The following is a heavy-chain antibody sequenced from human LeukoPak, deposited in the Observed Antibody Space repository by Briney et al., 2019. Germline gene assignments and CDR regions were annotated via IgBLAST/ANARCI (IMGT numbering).Heavy chain of an antibody. J-gene: IGHJ6*03. V-gene: IGHV4-4*07. CDR2: IYSSGNT. Sequence: SETLSLTXTVSGGSISSYYWSWIRQPAGRGLEWIGRIYSSGNTNYNPSLKSRVTMSIDTSKNQFSLKLSSATAADTAVYYCARGRTPRNYYDTRGFYYYYMDVWGKGTTVTVSS. CDR1: GGSISSYY. CDR3: ARGRTPRNYYDTRGFYYYYMDV. D-gene: IGHD3-22*01.